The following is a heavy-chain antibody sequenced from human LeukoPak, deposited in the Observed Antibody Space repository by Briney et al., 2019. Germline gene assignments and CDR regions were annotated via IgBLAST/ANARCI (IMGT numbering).Heavy chain of an antibody. CDR2: MNPNSGNT. CDR3: ARGQRFQLLWHISHAFDI. V-gene: IGHV1-8*01. CDR1: GYTFTSYD. J-gene: IGHJ3*02. Sequence: ASVKVSCKASGYTFTSYDINWVRQATGQGLEWMGWMNPNSGNTGYAQKFQGRVTVTRNTSISTAYMELSSLRSEDTAVYYCARGQRFQLLWHISHAFDIWGQGTVVTVSS. D-gene: IGHD2-2*01.